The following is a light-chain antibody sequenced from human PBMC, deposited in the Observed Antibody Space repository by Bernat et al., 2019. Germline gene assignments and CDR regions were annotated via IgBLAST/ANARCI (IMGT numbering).Light chain of an antibody. V-gene: IGKV1-33*01. CDR1: RDITNY. Sequence: DIQMTQSPSSLSASVGDRVTITCQATRDITNYLNWYQQKAGKPPSLLNYDASTLDTGVPSRFSGDGFGTDFTLTISSLQPEDIATYYCQSHGTFGQGTKLEI. CDR3: QSHGT. CDR2: DAS. J-gene: IGKJ2*01.